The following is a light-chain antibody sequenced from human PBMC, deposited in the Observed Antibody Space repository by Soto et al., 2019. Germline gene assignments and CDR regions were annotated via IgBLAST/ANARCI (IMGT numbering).Light chain of an antibody. CDR2: EAT. J-gene: IGLJ1*01. CDR1: SSDVGGYNL. CDR3: CSYAGSSTDV. Sequence: QSALTQPASVSGSPGQSITISCTGSSSDVGGYNLVSWYQQHPGKAPKVIIYEATKRPSGVSNRFSGSKSGNTASLTVSGLQAEDEADYYCCSYAGSSTDVFGIGTKVTVL. V-gene: IGLV2-23*01.